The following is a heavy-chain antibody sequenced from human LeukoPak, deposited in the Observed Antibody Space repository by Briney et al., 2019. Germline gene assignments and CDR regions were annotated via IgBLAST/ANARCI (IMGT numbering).Heavy chain of an antibody. CDR1: GFTFSSYS. CDR2: ISSTSSYI. J-gene: IGHJ4*02. CDR3: ARVWDFGFDY. D-gene: IGHD3-16*01. V-gene: IGHV3-21*01. Sequence: PGGSLRLSCAASGFTFSSYSMNWVRQAPGKGLEWVSSISSTSSYIYYADSVKGRFSISRDNAKNSLYLQMNSLRAEDTAVYYCARVWDFGFDYWGQGTLVTVSS.